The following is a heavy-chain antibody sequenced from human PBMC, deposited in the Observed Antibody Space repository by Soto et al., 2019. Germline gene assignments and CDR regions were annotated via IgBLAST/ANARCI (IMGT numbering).Heavy chain of an antibody. CDR3: TRAAWFPYLSFY. D-gene: IGHD3-10*01. V-gene: IGHV3-48*03. CDR2: ISSSGSTA. Sequence: GGSLRLSCAAFGFTFSRFELHWVRRAPGKGLEWISYISSSGSTAYYASSVEGRFTISRDNANNSVYLQMDSLRAEDTALYYCTRAAWFPYLSFYWGQGALVTVSS. CDR1: GFTFSRFE. J-gene: IGHJ4*02.